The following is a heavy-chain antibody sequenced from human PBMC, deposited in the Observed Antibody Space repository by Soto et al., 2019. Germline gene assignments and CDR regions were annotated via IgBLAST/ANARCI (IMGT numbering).Heavy chain of an antibody. CDR2: ISSSGSTI. J-gene: IGHJ6*02. V-gene: IGHV3-48*03. D-gene: IGHD2-2*01. CDR1: GFTFSSYE. Sequence: PGGSLRLSCAASGFTFSSYEMNWARQAPGKGLEWVSYISSSGSTIYYADSVKGRFTISRDNAKNSLYLQMNSLRAEDTAVYYCAREYCSSTSCYYGMDVWGQGTTVTVSS. CDR3: AREYCSSTSCYYGMDV.